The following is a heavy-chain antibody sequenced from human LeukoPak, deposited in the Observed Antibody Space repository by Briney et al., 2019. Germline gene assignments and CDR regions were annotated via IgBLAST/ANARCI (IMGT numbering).Heavy chain of an antibody. CDR1: GFTFSSYA. V-gene: IGHV3-23*01. J-gene: IGHJ4*02. CDR2: ISGSGGST. D-gene: IGHD3-3*01. Sequence: PGGSLRLSCAASGFTFSSYAMSWVRQAPGKGLEWVSAISGSGGSTYYADSVKGRFTISRDNSKNTLYLQMNSLRAEDTAVYYCAKVIRFWSGYYRGPFDYWGQGTLVTVSS. CDR3: AKVIRFWSGYYRGPFDY.